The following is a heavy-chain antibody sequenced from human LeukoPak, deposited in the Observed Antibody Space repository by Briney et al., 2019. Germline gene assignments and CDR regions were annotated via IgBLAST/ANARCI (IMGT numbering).Heavy chain of an antibody. V-gene: IGHV3-43*02. CDR1: GFMFHDYA. CDR3: ARESESSGWYDY. CDR2: ISGDGGST. J-gene: IGHJ4*02. D-gene: IGHD6-19*01. Sequence: GGSLRLSCAAPGFMFHDYAIHWVRQAPGKGLEWVSLISGDGGSTFYADSVKGRFTISRDNSKNSLYLQMNSLRSDDTALYYCARESESSGWYDYWGQGTLVTVSP.